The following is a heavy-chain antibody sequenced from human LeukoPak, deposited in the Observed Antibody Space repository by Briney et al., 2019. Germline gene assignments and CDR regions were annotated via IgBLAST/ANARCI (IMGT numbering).Heavy chain of an antibody. J-gene: IGHJ4*02. CDR2: ISSSSSYI. V-gene: IGHV3-21*01. CDR1: GFTFSSYS. D-gene: IGHD2-2*01. CDR3: ARGGSTSSHFDY. Sequence: GGSLRLSSAASGFTFSSYSMNWVRQAPGEGLEWVSSISSSSSYIYYADSVKGRFTISRDNAKNSLYLQMNSLRAEDTAVYYCARGGSTSSHFDYWGQGTLVTVSS.